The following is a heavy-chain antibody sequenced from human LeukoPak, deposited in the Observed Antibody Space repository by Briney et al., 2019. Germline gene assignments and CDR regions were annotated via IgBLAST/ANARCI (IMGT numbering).Heavy chain of an antibody. J-gene: IGHJ3*02. D-gene: IGHD4-17*01. CDR3: ARDPNYGDYVGAFGI. Sequence: PGGSLRLSCAASGFTFSSYWMHWVRQSPEKGLMWVSRINSDGSNIAYADSVKGRFTISRDNSKNTLYLQMNSLRAEDTAVYYCARDPNYGDYVGAFGIWGQGTMVTVSS. CDR1: GFTFSSYW. CDR2: INSDGSNI. V-gene: IGHV3-74*01.